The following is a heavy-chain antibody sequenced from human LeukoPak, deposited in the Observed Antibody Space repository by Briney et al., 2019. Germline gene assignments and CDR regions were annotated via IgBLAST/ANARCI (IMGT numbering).Heavy chain of an antibody. CDR3: ARSLWVVTAIPPPTLSMDV. V-gene: IGHV1-69*04. J-gene: IGHJ6*02. CDR1: GGTFSSYA. D-gene: IGHD2-21*02. CDR2: IIPILGIA. Sequence: SVKVSCKASGGTFSSYAISWVRQAPGQGLEWMGRIIPILGIANYAQKFQGRVTITADKSTSTAYMELSSLRSEDTAVYYCARSLWVVTAIPPPTLSMDVWGQGTTVTVSS.